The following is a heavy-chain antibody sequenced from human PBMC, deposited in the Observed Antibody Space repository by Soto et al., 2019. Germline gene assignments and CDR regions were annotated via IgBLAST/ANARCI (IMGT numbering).Heavy chain of an antibody. D-gene: IGHD5-12*01. CDR3: AREGVAPYYYYGMDV. Sequence: ALVKVSCTASGYTFTRSGIIWVRQAPGQGLEWMGWISTYNGDTNYAQTFQGRVTMTTDTSTSTVHMEVRSLRSDDTAVYYCAREGVAPYYYYGMDVWGQGTPVTSP. V-gene: IGHV1-18*01. CDR1: GYTFTRSG. J-gene: IGHJ6*02. CDR2: ISTYNGDT.